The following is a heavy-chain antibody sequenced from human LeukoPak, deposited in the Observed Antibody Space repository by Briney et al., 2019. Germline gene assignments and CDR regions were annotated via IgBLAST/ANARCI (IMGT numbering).Heavy chain of an antibody. CDR2: IYYSGNT. J-gene: IGHJ4*02. CDR1: GGSISSSSYY. Sequence: SETLSLTCTVSGGSISSSSYYWGWIRQPPGEGLEWIGSIYYSGNTYYNPSLKSRVTISVDTSKNQFSLKLSSVTAADTAVYYCARHYSSWYYFDYWGQGTLVTVSS. CDR3: ARHYSSWYYFDY. V-gene: IGHV4-39*01. D-gene: IGHD6-13*01.